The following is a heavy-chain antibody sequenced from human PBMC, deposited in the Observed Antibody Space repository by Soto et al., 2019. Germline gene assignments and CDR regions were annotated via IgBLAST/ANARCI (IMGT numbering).Heavy chain of an antibody. CDR3: ARDWGSSSWSDY. J-gene: IGHJ4*02. V-gene: IGHV1-18*01. CDR1: GGTFSSYG. Sequence: ASVKVSCKASGGTFSSYGISWVRQAPGQGLEWMGWISAYNGNTNYAQKLQGRVTMTTDTSTSTAYMELRSPRSDDTAVYHCARDWGSSSWSDYWGQGTLVTVSS. D-gene: IGHD6-13*01. CDR2: ISAYNGNT.